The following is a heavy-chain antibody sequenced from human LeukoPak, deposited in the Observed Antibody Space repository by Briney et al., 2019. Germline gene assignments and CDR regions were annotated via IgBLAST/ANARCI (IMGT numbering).Heavy chain of an antibody. D-gene: IGHD3-22*01. CDR2: IKSKTDGGTT. CDR1: GGSFSGYY. V-gene: IGHV3-15*01. J-gene: IGHJ5*02. Sequence: ETLSLTCAVYGGSFSGYYWSWVRQAPGKGLEWVGRIKSKTDGGTTDYAAPVKGRFTISRDDSKNTLYLQMNSLKTEDTAVYYCTTDYYYDPWGQGTLVTVSS. CDR3: TTDYYYDP.